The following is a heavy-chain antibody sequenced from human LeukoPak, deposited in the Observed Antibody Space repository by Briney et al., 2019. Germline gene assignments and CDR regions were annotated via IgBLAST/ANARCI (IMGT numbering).Heavy chain of an antibody. Sequence: ASVKVSCKASGNTFTNFYMHWVRQAPGQGLEWLGVIIPSGGASTYAQSFQGRVTMTRDTSSSTVYMELSSLRSEDTAVYYCARGLIFAFDIWGQGTMVTVSS. CDR1: GNTFTNFY. CDR2: IIPSGGAS. D-gene: IGHD2/OR15-2a*01. J-gene: IGHJ3*02. V-gene: IGHV1-46*01. CDR3: ARGLIFAFDI.